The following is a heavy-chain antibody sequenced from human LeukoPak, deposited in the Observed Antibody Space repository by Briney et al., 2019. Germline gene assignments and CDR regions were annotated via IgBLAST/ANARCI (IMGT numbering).Heavy chain of an antibody. V-gene: IGHV3-23*01. Sequence: RGGSLRLSCAASGFTFSSYAMSWGRQAPGKGLEWVSAVSGSGGTTYYVDSVKGRFTISRDNSKNTLYLQMNSLRAEDTAVYYCAKSRFYYDSTGYTLDHWGQGTLVTVSS. CDR1: GFTFSSYA. J-gene: IGHJ4*02. CDR2: VSGSGGTT. CDR3: AKSRFYYDSTGYTLDH. D-gene: IGHD3-22*01.